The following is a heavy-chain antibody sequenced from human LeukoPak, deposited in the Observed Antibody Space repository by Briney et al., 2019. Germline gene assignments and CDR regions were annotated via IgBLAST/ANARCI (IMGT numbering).Heavy chain of an antibody. V-gene: IGHV1-18*04. Sequence: GASVKVSCKSSGYTFTSYGISWVRQAPGQGLDWMGWISAYNGNTNYAQKLQGRDTMTTDTSTSTAYMELRSLRSDDTAVYYCARDSWFGELLRGDYWGQGTLVTVSS. J-gene: IGHJ4*02. CDR2: ISAYNGNT. CDR1: GYTFTSYG. D-gene: IGHD3-10*01. CDR3: ARDSWFGELLRGDY.